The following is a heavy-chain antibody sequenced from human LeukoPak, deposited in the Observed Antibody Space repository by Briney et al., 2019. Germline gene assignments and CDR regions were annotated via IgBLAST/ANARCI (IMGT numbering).Heavy chain of an antibody. CDR3: ARGELQQSFETTYTNYYRYYYMDV. Sequence: SETLSLTCTVSGGSISDYYWTWIRQPPGRGLDWVGYIFYSGSTHYNPSLKSRVTISVDTSKNHFSLKLSSVTAADTAVYYCARGELQQSFETTYTNYYRYYYMDVWGKGTTVTVSS. CDR1: GGSISDYY. D-gene: IGHD6-13*01. CDR2: IFYSGST. V-gene: IGHV4-59*01. J-gene: IGHJ6*03.